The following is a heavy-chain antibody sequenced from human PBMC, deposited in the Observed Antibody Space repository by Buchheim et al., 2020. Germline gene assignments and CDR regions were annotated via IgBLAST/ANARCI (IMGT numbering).Heavy chain of an antibody. CDR2: IWYDGSNK. J-gene: IGHJ6*02. D-gene: IGHD3-10*01. V-gene: IGHV3-33*01. CDR3: ARDNPERLLWFGASYGMDV. CDR1: GFTFSSYG. Sequence: QVQLVESGGGVVQPGRSLRLSCAASGFTFSSYGMHWVRQAPGKGLEWVAVIWYDGSNKYYADSVKGRFTISRDNSKNTLYLQMNSLRAEDTAVYYCARDNPERLLWFGASYGMDVWGQGTT.